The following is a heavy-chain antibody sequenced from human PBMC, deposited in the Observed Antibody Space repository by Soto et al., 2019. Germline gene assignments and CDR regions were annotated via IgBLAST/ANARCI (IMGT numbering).Heavy chain of an antibody. Sequence: SQTLSLTCAISGDSVSSNSAAWNWIRQSPSRGLEWLGRTYYRSKWYNDYAVSVKSRITINPDTSKNQFSLQLNSVTPEDTAVYYCARGSAGSYYHYYRLAVCGQGTTVTGSS. CDR2: TYYRSKWYN. CDR1: GDSVSSNSAA. J-gene: IGHJ6*02. CDR3: ARGSAGSYYHYYRLAV. V-gene: IGHV6-1*01. D-gene: IGHD1-26*01.